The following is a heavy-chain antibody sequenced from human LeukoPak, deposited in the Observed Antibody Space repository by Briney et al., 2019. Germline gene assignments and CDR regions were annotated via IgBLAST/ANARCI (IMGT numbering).Heavy chain of an antibody. CDR2: IIPILGIA. CDR1: GGTFSSYA. V-gene: IGHV1-69*04. D-gene: IGHD2-2*01. CDR3: ARNSEDIVVVPAVENWFDP. J-gene: IGHJ5*02. Sequence: SVKVSCKASGGTFSSYAISWVRQAPGQGLEWMGRIIPILGIANYAQKFQGRVTITADKSTSTAYMELSSLRSEDTAVYYCARNSEDIVVVPAVENWFDPWGQGTLVTVSS.